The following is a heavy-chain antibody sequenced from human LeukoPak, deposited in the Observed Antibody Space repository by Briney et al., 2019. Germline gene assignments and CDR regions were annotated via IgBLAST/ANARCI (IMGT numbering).Heavy chain of an antibody. V-gene: IGHV3-11*01. D-gene: IGHD3-3*01. J-gene: IGHJ4*02. Sequence: PGGSLRLSCAASGFTFSDYYMSWIRQAPGKGLEGGSYISSSGSTIYYADSVKGRFTISRDNAKNSLYLQMNSLRAEDTAVYYCARDFHYDFWSGSPRYWGQGTLVTVSS. CDR2: ISSSGSTI. CDR3: ARDFHYDFWSGSPRY. CDR1: GFTFSDYY.